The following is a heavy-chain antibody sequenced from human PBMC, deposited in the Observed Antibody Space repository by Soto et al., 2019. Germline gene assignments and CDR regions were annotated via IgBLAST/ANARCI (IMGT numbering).Heavy chain of an antibody. J-gene: IGHJ4*02. V-gene: IGHV3-30*18. CDR1: GFTFSSYD. CDR2: ISYDGSSK. D-gene: IGHD6-19*01. CDR3: AKDRSGSSGLDY. Sequence: GSLRLSCAASGFTFSSYDMHWVRQAPGKGLEWVAIISYDGSSKYYTDSVKGRFTISRDNSKNTLYLQMNSLRAEDTAVYYCAKDRSGSSGLDYWGQGTLVTVSS.